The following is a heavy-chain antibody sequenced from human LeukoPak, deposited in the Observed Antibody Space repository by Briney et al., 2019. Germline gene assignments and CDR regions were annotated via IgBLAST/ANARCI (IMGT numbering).Heavy chain of an antibody. CDR2: IKQDGSEK. D-gene: IGHD6-19*01. CDR1: GFTFSSYW. Sequence: GGSLRLSCAASGFTFSSYWMNWVRQAPGKGLEWVANIKQDGSEKYYVDSVKSRFTISRDNAKNSLYLQMNSLRAEDTAVYYCAREWVAGYKFYYYYYGMDVWGQGTTVTVSS. V-gene: IGHV3-7*03. CDR3: AREWVAGYKFYYYYYGMDV. J-gene: IGHJ6*02.